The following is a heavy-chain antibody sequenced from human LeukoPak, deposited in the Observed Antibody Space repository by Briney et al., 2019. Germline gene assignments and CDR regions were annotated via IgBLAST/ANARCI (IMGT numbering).Heavy chain of an antibody. Sequence: GGSLRLSCAASGFTFSSYSMNWVRQAPGKGLEWVSAISGSGTNTDYADSVKGRFTISRDNSKNTLYLQMNSLRAEDTAVYYCARIPAGDITIFGETDYWGQGTLVTVSS. CDR3: ARIPAGDITIFGETDY. V-gene: IGHV3-23*01. CDR1: GFTFSSYS. J-gene: IGHJ4*02. D-gene: IGHD3-3*01. CDR2: ISGSGTNT.